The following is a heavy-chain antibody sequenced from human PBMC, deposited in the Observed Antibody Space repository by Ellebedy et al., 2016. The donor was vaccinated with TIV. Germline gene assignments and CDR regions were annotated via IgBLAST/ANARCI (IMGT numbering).Heavy chain of an antibody. CDR3: VRDQDYRDGIAHYDGFDL. CDR2: IQGDGNRE. J-gene: IGHJ3*01. V-gene: IGHV3-7*01. D-gene: IGHD2-21*01. Sequence: GGSLRLSXAASGFTFSAYWMVRVRQAPGKGLEWVANIQGDGNRESYGDSVRGRFTISRDNAKSSLYLQMNSLRAEDTAVYHCVRDQDYRDGIAHYDGFDLWGQGTQVTVSS. CDR1: GFTFSAYW.